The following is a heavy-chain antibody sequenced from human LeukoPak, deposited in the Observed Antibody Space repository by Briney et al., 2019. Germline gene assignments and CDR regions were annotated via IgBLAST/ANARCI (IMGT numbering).Heavy chain of an antibody. V-gene: IGHV4-61*02. CDR2: IYTSGST. J-gene: IGHJ5*02. CDR1: GGSISSGSCY. D-gene: IGHD6-13*01. Sequence: PSETLSLTCTASGGSISSGSCYWSWIRQPAGKGLEWIGRIYTSGSTNYNPSLKSRVTISVDTSKTQFSLKLSSVTSADTAVYYCARDGESYSSSWYYNWFDPWGQGTLVTVSS. CDR3: ARDGESYSSSWYYNWFDP.